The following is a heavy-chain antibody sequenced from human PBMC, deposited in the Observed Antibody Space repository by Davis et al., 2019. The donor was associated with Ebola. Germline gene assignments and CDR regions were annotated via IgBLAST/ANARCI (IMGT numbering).Heavy chain of an antibody. Sequence: GESLKISCAASGFTFGDYAMSWVRQAPGKGLEWVAVIWYDGSNKYYADSVKGRFTISRDNSKNTLYLQMNSLRAEDTAVYYCARDMGLWFGELGGYFDYWGQGTLVTVSS. CDR3: ARDMGLWFGELGGYFDY. D-gene: IGHD3-10*01. CDR2: IWYDGSNK. J-gene: IGHJ4*02. CDR1: GFTFGDYA. V-gene: IGHV3-33*08.